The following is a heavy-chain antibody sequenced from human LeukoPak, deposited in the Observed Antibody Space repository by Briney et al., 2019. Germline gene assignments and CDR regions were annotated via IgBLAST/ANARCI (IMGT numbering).Heavy chain of an antibody. CDR1: GYTFTSYG. D-gene: IGHD1-26*01. Sequence: GASVKVSCKASGYTFTSYGISWVRQAPGQGLEWMGWISAYNGNTNYAQKLQGRVTMTTDTSASTAYMELRSLRSDDTAVYYCARDSGSYSGDYYYYMGVWGKGTTVTVSS. CDR3: ARDSGSYSGDYYYYMGV. CDR2: ISAYNGNT. J-gene: IGHJ6*03. V-gene: IGHV1-18*01.